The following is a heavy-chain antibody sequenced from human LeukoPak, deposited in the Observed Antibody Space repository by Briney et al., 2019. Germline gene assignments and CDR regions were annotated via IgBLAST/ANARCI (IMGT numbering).Heavy chain of an antibody. CDR3: ARDYVWGSSESDY. J-gene: IGHJ4*02. CDR2: IAVGSGNT. CDR1: GFTFTSSA. Sequence: ASVKVSCKASGFTFTSSAMQWVRQARGQRLEWIGWIAVGSGNTNCAQKFQERVTITRDMSTSTAYMELSSLRVEDTAIYYCARDYVWGSSESDYWGQGTLVTVSS. V-gene: IGHV1-58*02. D-gene: IGHD7-27*01.